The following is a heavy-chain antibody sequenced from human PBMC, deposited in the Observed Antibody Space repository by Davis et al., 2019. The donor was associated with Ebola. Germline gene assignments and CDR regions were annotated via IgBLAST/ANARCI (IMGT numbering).Heavy chain of an antibody. CDR2: INSDGSST. Sequence: GESLKISCAASGFTFSSYWMHWVRQAPGKGLVWVSRINSDGSSTDYADSVKGRFTISRDNSKNTLYLQMNSLRAEDTAVYYCARDNRGRPLGYWGKGTLVTVSS. V-gene: IGHV3-74*01. CDR3: ARDNRGRPLGY. J-gene: IGHJ1*01. D-gene: IGHD3-16*02. CDR1: GFTFSSYW.